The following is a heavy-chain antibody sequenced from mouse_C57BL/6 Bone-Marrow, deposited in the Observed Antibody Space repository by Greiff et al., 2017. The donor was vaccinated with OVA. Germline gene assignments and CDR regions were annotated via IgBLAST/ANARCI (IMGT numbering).Heavy chain of an antibody. CDR2: ISSGSSTI. CDR1: GFTFSDYG. Sequence: EVMLVESGGGLVKPGGSLKLSCAASGFTFSDYGMHWVRQAPEKGLEWVAYISSGSSTIYYADTVKGRFTISRDNAKNTLFLQMTSLRSEDTAMYYCARPVYDGYYDWYFDVWGTGTTVTVSS. CDR3: ARPVYDGYYDWYFDV. J-gene: IGHJ1*03. D-gene: IGHD2-3*01. V-gene: IGHV5-17*01.